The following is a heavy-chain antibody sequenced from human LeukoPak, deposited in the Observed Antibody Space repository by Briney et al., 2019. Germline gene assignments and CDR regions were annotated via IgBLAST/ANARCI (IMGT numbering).Heavy chain of an antibody. CDR3: ARGRYGSGSYWLPTYYYYYGMDV. J-gene: IGHJ6*02. CDR2: MNPNSGNT. D-gene: IGHD3-10*01. Sequence: ASVKVSCKASGYTFTSYYMHWVRQATGQGLEWMGWMNPNSGNTGYAQKFQGRVTMTRNTSISTAYMELSSLRSEDTAVYYCARGRYGSGSYWLPTYYYYYGMDVWGQGTTVTVSS. CDR1: GYTFTSYY. V-gene: IGHV1-8*02.